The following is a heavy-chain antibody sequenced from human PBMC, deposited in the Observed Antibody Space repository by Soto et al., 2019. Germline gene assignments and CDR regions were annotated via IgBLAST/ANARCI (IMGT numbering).Heavy chain of an antibody. Sequence: SETLALTCAVYGGSFSGYYWSWIRQPPGKGLEWIGEINHSGSTNYNPSLKSRVTISVDTSKNQFSLKLSSVTAADTAVYYCATVGGRWYDYYYYGMDVWGQGTTVTVSS. V-gene: IGHV4-34*01. D-gene: IGHD6-13*01. CDR3: ATVGGRWYDYYYYGMDV. CDR1: GGSFSGYY. CDR2: INHSGST. J-gene: IGHJ6*02.